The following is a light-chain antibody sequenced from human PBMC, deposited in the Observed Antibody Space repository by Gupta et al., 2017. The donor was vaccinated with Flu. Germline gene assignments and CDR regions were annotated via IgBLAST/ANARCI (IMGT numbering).Light chain of an antibody. J-gene: IGLJ3*02. CDR2: EGT. V-gene: IGLV2-14*01. Sequence: SALTPPASVSVSPCQSITISCTGTSSDVGAYKYVSWYQQHPGKAPKLMIYEGTNRPSGVSNRFSGSKSGNTASLTIAGRQAEDEAEYYCSSYTTSATVVFGGGTKLTVL. CDR1: SSDVGAYKY. CDR3: SSYTTSATVV.